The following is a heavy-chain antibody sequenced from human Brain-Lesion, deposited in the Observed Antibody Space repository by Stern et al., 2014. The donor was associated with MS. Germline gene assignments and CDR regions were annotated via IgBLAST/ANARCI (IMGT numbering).Heavy chain of an antibody. CDR2: ITPFTGNS. CDR3: AEGGSYGFVY. D-gene: IGHD4-17*01. V-gene: IGHV1-45*02. Sequence: VQLVQSGAEVKQTGSSVKVSCQASGNTFTNRSLHWVRQAPGQALEWMGWITPFTGNSNYAQNFQDRVTITMDRSMSTAYMDLSSLRSDDTAIYFCAEGGSYGFVYWGQGTLVTVSS. J-gene: IGHJ4*02. CDR1: GNTFTNRS.